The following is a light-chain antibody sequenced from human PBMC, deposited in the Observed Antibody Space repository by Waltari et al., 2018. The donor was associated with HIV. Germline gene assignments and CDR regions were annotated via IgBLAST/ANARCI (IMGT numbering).Light chain of an antibody. V-gene: IGLV1-44*01. CDR3: AAWDDSLNGVV. CDR2: SNN. CDR1: SSNIGSNT. Sequence: QSVLTQPPSASGTPGQRVTISCSGSSSNIGSNTVNWYPQLPGTAPKLLIYSNNQLPSGVADRFSGSKSGTSASLAISGRQSEDEADYYCAAWDDSLNGVVFGGGTKLTVL. J-gene: IGLJ2*01.